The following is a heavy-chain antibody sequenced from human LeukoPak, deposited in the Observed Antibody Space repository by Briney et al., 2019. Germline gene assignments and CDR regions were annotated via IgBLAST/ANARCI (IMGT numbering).Heavy chain of an antibody. D-gene: IGHD6-13*01. CDR2: LSGSSDSS. Sequence: GGSLRLSCAASGFMFSIYAMSWVRQAPGKGLEGVSVLSGSSDSSYYADSVKGRFTISRDNSKNTLYLQMTSLRAEDTAVYYCAKETAAGTLFFDYWGQGTLVTVSS. J-gene: IGHJ4*02. CDR1: GFMFSIYA. V-gene: IGHV3-23*01. CDR3: AKETAAGTLFFDY.